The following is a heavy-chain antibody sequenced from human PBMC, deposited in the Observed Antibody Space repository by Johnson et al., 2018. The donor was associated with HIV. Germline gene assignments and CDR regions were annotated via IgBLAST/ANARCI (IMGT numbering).Heavy chain of an antibody. CDR3: AKTYYYDSSGSRAFDI. Sequence: VQLVESGGGLVQPGGSLRLSCAASGFTFSSYAMSWVRQAPGKGLEWVSDINWNAGSTGYTDSVKGRFTISRDNSKNTLYLQMNSLRADDTAVYYCAKTYYYDSSGSRAFDIWGQGTMVTVSS. D-gene: IGHD3-22*01. CDR2: INWNAGST. V-gene: IGHV3-23*04. CDR1: GFTFSSYA. J-gene: IGHJ3*02.